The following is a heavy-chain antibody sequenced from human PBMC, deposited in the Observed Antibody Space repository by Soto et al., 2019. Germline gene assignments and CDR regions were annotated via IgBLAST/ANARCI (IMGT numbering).Heavy chain of an antibody. D-gene: IGHD3-10*01. CDR2: IIAILGIA. CDR3: ASNYYGSGRNYYYGMDV. Sequence: ASVKVSCKASGGTFSSYTISWVLQAPAQGLGWVGRIIAILGIANYAQKFQGRVTITADKSTSTAYMELSSLRSEDTAVYYCASNYYGSGRNYYYGMDVWGQGTTVTVSS. CDR1: GGTFSSYT. V-gene: IGHV1-69*02. J-gene: IGHJ6*02.